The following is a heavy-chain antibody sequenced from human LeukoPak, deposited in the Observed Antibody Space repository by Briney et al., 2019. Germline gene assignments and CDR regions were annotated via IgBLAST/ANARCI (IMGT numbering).Heavy chain of an antibody. J-gene: IGHJ4*02. D-gene: IGHD1-26*01. CDR3: ARRMGSGNYYSIDF. CDR2: IYPGDSDT. CDR1: GYSFASYW. V-gene: IGHV5-51*01. Sequence: GESLKISCKGSGYSFASYWIAWVRQMPGKDLEWMGIIYPGDSDTRYSPSFQGQVTISADKSINTAYLQWSSLKASDTAIYYCARRMGSGNYYSIDFWGQGTLVTVSS.